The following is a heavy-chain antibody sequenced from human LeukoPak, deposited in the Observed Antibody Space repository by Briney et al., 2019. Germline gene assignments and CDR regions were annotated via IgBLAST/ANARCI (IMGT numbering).Heavy chain of an antibody. CDR1: GFTFSSYG. J-gene: IGHJ4*02. CDR2: ISGSGGST. Sequence: GGSLRLSCAASGFTFSSYGMHWVRQAPGKGLEWVSAISGSGGSTYYADSVKGRFTISRDNSKNTLYLQMNSLRAEDTAVYYCAKDKGIVVVITFDYWGQGTLVTVSS. CDR3: AKDKGIVVVITFDY. V-gene: IGHV3-23*01. D-gene: IGHD3-22*01.